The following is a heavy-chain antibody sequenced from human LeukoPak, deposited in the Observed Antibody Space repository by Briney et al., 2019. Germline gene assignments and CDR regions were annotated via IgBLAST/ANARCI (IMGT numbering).Heavy chain of an antibody. CDR2: IYYSGST. D-gene: IGHD3-10*01. Sequence: PSETLSLTCTVSGGSISSYYWSWIRQPPGKGLEWIGYIYYSGSTNYNPSLKSRVTISVDTSKTQFSLKLSSVTAADTAVYYCAREVWFGEYPSNWFDPWGQGTLVTVSS. V-gene: IGHV4-59*01. J-gene: IGHJ5*02. CDR1: GGSISSYY. CDR3: AREVWFGEYPSNWFDP.